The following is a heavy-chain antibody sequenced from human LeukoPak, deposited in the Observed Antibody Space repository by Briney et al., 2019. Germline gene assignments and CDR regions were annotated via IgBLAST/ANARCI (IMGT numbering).Heavy chain of an antibody. CDR2: IHPGDSSI. Sequence: GESLKISCKGFGYNFSNHWIGWVRQMPGKGLEWMGIIHPGDSSIRYSPSLQGQVTILSDKSINTAYLQWSSLKASDTAMYYCARRQCSGGSCYYFDSWGQGTLVTVSS. J-gene: IGHJ4*02. CDR3: ARRQCSGGSCYYFDS. CDR1: GYNFSNHW. V-gene: IGHV5-51*03. D-gene: IGHD2-15*01.